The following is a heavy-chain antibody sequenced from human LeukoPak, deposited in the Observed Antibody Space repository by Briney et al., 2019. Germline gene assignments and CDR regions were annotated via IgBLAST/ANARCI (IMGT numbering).Heavy chain of an antibody. Sequence: SETLSLTCTVSGGSISTYYWNWLRQPPGKGLEWLGYVYYTGSTNYNPSLKSRVTISVDTSKNQFSLRLSSVTAADTAVYYCARRVVASTLGAFDIWGQGTLVTVSS. J-gene: IGHJ3*02. D-gene: IGHD6-19*01. CDR3: ARRVVASTLGAFDI. CDR1: GGSISTYY. CDR2: VYYTGST. V-gene: IGHV4-59*08.